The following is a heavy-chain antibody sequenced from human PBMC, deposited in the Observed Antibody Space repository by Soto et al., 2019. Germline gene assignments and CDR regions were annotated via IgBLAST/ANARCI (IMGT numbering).Heavy chain of an antibody. Sequence: EVQLLESGGGLVQPGGSLRLSCAASGFTFSSYAMSWVRQAPGKGLEWVSAISGSGGSTYYADSVKGRFTISRDNCKNTLYLQMNSLRDEDTAVYYCARRDIVVVPADRFYYYYYMDVWGKGTTVTVSS. J-gene: IGHJ6*03. CDR1: GFTFSSYA. CDR2: ISGSGGST. V-gene: IGHV3-23*01. CDR3: ARRDIVVVPADRFYYYYYMDV. D-gene: IGHD2-2*01.